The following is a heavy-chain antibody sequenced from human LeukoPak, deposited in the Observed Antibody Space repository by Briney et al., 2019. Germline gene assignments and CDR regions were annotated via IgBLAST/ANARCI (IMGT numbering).Heavy chain of an antibody. V-gene: IGHV3-74*01. CDR2: IISDGSSA. J-gene: IGHJ5*02. Sequence: GGSLRLSCAASGFTFSSYWMNWARQAPGKGLVWVSRIISDGSSASYADSVKGRFTISRDNAKNTLYLQVNSLRVEDTAVYYCVRDARYCPDSWGQGTLVTVSS. D-gene: IGHD2-8*02. CDR1: GFTFSSYW. CDR3: VRDARYCPDS.